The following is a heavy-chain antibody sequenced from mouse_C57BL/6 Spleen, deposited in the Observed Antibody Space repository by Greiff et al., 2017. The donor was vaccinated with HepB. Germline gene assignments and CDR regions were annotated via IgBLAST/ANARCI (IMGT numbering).Heavy chain of an antibody. Sequence: VKLQESGAELVKPGASVKISCKASGYAFSSYWMNWVKQRPGKGLEWIGQIYPGDGDTNYNGKFKGKATLTADKSSSTAYMQLSSLTSEDSAVYFCARRDYYGSCLFDYWGQGTTLTVSS. V-gene: IGHV1-80*01. J-gene: IGHJ2*01. CDR3: ARRDYYGSCLFDY. CDR2: IYPGDGDT. CDR1: GYAFSSYW. D-gene: IGHD1-1*01.